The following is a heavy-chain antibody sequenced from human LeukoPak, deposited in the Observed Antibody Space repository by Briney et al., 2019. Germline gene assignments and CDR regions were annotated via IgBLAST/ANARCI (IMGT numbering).Heavy chain of an antibody. J-gene: IGHJ4*02. Sequence: ASVNVSCKASGYTFTGYYMHWVRQAPGQGREWMGWINPNSGGTNYAQKFQVRGTMTRDTSISTAYMELSRLRSDDTAVYYCARSAESSSWVEFDYWGQGTLVTVSS. CDR1: GYTFTGYY. V-gene: IGHV1-2*02. CDR2: INPNSGGT. CDR3: ARSAESSSWVEFDY. D-gene: IGHD6-13*01.